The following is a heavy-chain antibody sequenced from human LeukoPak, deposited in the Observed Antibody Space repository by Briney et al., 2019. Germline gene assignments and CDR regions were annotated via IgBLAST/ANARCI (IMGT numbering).Heavy chain of an antibody. D-gene: IGHD6-13*01. CDR3: ATGGSIAASPFDY. CDR1: GFTFSSYW. Sequence: GGSLRLSCAASGFTFSSYWMHWVRHAPGKGLVWVSRINSDGSSTSYADSVKRRFTISRDNAKNTLYLQMNSLRAEDTAVYYCATGGSIAASPFDYWGQGTLVTVSS. CDR2: INSDGSST. V-gene: IGHV3-74*01. J-gene: IGHJ4*02.